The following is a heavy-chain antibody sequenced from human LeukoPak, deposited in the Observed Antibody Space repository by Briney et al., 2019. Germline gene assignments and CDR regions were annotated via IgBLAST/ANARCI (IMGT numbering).Heavy chain of an antibody. V-gene: IGHV3-21*01. CDR2: ISSSSSYI. Sequence: GGSLRLSCAASGFTFSSYSMNWVRQAPGKGLEWVSSISSSSSYIYYADSVKGRFTISRDNAKNSLYLQMNSLRAEDTAVHYCAREKPALTYYYDSSGYYYFDYWGQGTLVTVSS. J-gene: IGHJ4*02. CDR1: GFTFSSYS. CDR3: AREKPALTYYYDSSGYYYFDY. D-gene: IGHD3-22*01.